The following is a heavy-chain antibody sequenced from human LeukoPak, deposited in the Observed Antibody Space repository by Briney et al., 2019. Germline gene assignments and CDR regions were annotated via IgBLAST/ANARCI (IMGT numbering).Heavy chain of an antibody. J-gene: IGHJ4*02. CDR3: ARDGGGYDGNY. D-gene: IGHD5-12*01. V-gene: IGHV3-21*01. Sequence: GGSLRLSCAASGFTFSSYSMDCVRQAPGQWLEWDSSISSSSRYIYHADSGKGRFTISRDNAKNSLYLQMNSLRAEDTAVYYCARDGGGYDGNYWGQGTLVTVSS. CDR1: GFTFSSYS. CDR2: ISSSSRYI.